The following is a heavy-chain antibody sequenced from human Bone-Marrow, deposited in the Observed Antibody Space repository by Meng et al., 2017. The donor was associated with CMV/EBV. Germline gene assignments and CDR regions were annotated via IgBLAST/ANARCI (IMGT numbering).Heavy chain of an antibody. J-gene: IGHJ6*02. V-gene: IGHV3-15*01. CDR1: GFTFSNAW. CDR3: TTGPAAILHYYYGMDV. CDR2: IKSKTDGGTT. D-gene: IGHD2-2*02. Sequence: GGSLRLSCAASGFTFSNAWMSWVRQAPGKGLEWVGRIKSKTDGGTTDYAAPVKGRFTISRDDSKNTLYLQMNSLKTEDTAVYYCTTGPAAILHYYYGMDVWGQGTTVTVSS.